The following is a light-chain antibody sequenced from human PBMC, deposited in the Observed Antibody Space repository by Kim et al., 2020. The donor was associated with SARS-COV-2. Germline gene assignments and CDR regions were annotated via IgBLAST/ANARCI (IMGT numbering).Light chain of an antibody. CDR2: GKN. Sequence: SSELTQDPTMSVALGQTVRITCQGDSLRNYYASSYQQKPGQAPVLVIYGKNDRPSGIPDRFSGSRTGNSASLTITGAQAEDEADYYCNSRDSSNNHLVFGGGTKLTVL. CDR1: SLRNYY. J-gene: IGLJ2*01. V-gene: IGLV3-19*01. CDR3: NSRDSSNNHLV.